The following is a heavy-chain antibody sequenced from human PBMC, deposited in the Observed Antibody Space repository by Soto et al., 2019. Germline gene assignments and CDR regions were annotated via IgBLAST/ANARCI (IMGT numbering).Heavy chain of an antibody. Sequence: PSETLSLTCTVSGGSISSSSYYWGWIRQPPGKGLEWIGSIYYSGSTYYNPSLKSRVTISVDTSKNQFSLKLSSVTAADTAVYYCARHVRGTSDAYYYYYYMDVWGKGTTVTVSS. CDR3: ARHVRGTSDAYYYYYYMDV. V-gene: IGHV4-39*01. J-gene: IGHJ6*03. D-gene: IGHD3-16*01. CDR1: GGSISSSSYY. CDR2: IYYSGST.